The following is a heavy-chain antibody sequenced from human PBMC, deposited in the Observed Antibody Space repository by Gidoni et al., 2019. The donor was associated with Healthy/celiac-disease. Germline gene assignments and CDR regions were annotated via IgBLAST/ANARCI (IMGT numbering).Heavy chain of an antibody. CDR2: ISSSSYI. Sequence: EEQLVESGGGLVKPGGSLRLSCAASGFTFSSYSMNWVRQAPGKGLEWVSSISSSSYIYYADSVKGRFTISRDNAKNSLYLQMNSLRAEDTAVYYCARESGELPLYDYWGQGTLVTVSS. CDR1: GFTFSSYS. V-gene: IGHV3-21*01. J-gene: IGHJ4*02. CDR3: ARESGELPLYDY. D-gene: IGHD1-26*01.